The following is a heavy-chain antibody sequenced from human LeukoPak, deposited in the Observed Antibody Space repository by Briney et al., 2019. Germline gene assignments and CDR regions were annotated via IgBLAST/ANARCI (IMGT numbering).Heavy chain of an antibody. CDR1: GYTFTSYA. CDR3: AISPMYYDILTGYYKASPLDC. V-gene: IGHV7-4-1*02. CDR2: INTNTGNP. D-gene: IGHD3-9*01. J-gene: IGHJ4*02. Sequence: PRASVKVSCKASGYTFTSYAMNWVRQAPGQGLEWMGWINTNTGNPTYAQGFTGRFVFSLDTSVGTAYLQISSLKAEDTAVYYCAISPMYYDILTGYYKASPLDCWGQGTLVTVSS.